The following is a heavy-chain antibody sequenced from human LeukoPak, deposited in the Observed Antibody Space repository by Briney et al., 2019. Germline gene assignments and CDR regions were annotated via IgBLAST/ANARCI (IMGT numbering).Heavy chain of an antibody. CDR1: GGSFSGYY. CDR2: INHSGST. V-gene: IGHV4-34*01. Sequence: SETLSLTCAVYGGSFSGYYWSWIRQPPGKGLEWIGEINHSGSTNYNPSLKSRVTISVDTSKNQFSLKLSSVTAADTAVYYCARGRSADIVVVPAADFDYWGQGTLVTVSS. CDR3: ARGRSADIVVVPAADFDY. D-gene: IGHD2-2*01. J-gene: IGHJ4*02.